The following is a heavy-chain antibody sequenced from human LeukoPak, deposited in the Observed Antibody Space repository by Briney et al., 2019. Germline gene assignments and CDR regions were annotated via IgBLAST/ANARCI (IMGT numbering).Heavy chain of an antibody. V-gene: IGHV3-23*01. CDR1: GCTLSNYD. J-gene: IGHJ4*02. CDR2: IRESGGGT. CDR3: ARRGIVVRGFLIGLHKQAYYFDY. D-gene: IGHD3-10*01. Sequence: GGSLRLSCAASGCTLSNYDMIWVRQAPGRGLEWVSGIRESGGGTYYTDSVKGRFTVSRDNSKNTLYLQMNSLRAEDTAVYYCARRGIVVRGFLIGLHKQAYYFDYWGQGALVTVSS.